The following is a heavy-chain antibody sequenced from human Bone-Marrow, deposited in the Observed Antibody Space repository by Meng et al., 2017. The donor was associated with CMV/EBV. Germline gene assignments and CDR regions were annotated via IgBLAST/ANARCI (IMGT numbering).Heavy chain of an antibody. D-gene: IGHD3-3*01. J-gene: IGHJ6*02. Sequence: ESLKISCTVSGGSISSSSYYWGWIRQPPGKGLEWIGSIYYSGSTYYNPSLKSRVTISVDTSKNQFSLKLSSVTAADTAVYYCARDGYPLRSYYYYYGMDVWGQGTTVTSP. CDR1: GGSISSSSYY. CDR2: IYYSGST. CDR3: ARDGYPLRSYYYYYGMDV. V-gene: IGHV4-39*07.